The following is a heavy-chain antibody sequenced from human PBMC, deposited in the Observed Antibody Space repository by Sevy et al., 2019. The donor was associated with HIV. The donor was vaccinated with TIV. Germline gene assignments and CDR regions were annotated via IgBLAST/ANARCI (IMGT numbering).Heavy chain of an antibody. V-gene: IGHV1-18*04. CDR1: GYTFTSYG. D-gene: IGHD3-3*01. CDR2: ISAYNGNT. CDR3: ARDFRQFRYYDFWSGYLGGGGSYYGMDV. J-gene: IGHJ6*02. Sequence: ASVKVSCKASGYTFTSYGISWVRQAPGQGLEWMGWISAYNGNTNYAQKLQGRVTMTTDTSTSTAYMELRSLRSDDTAVYYCARDFRQFRYYDFWSGYLGGGGSYYGMDVWGQGTTVTVSS.